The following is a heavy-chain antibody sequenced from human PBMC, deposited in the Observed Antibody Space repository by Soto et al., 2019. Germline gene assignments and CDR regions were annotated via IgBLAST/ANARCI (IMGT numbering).Heavy chain of an antibody. CDR2: IGRGRGDI. CDR1: GFTFSSYE. CDR3: ARLPKDNYYYGMDV. J-gene: IGHJ6*02. Sequence: EVQLVESGGGLVQPGGSLRLSCAASGFTFSSYEMNWVRQAPGKGLEWLSYIGRGRGDIYYADSVKGRFTISRDNAKNSVYLQMNSLRAEDTAVYYCARLPKDNYYYGMDVWGQGTTVTVSS. D-gene: IGHD2-15*01. V-gene: IGHV3-48*03.